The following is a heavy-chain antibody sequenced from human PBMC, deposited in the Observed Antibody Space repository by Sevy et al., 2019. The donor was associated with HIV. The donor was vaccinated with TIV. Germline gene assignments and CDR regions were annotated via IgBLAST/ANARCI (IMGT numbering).Heavy chain of an antibody. CDR2: ITRNSYEAYGGAT. V-gene: IGHV3-49*03. D-gene: IGHD5-12*01. Sequence: GGSLRLSCTTSGFTFDDYAMSWFRQAPGKGLEWVAFITRNSYEAYGGATDYGASGKGRFIISRGDSKSIAYLQMNSLKTEDTGVYYCTRGLATADTPEYYFDYWGQGTLVTVSS. CDR3: TRGLATADTPEYYFDY. CDR1: GFTFDDYA. J-gene: IGHJ4*02.